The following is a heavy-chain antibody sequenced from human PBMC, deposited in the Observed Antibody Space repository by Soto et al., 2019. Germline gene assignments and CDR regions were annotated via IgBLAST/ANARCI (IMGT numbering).Heavy chain of an antibody. J-gene: IGHJ5*02. Sequence: QVQLVQSGGEVKKPGASVKVSCKASGYTFTNYGISWVRQAPGQGIEWMGWINVYNGNTKYAQKVQGRVTMTTDTSTSKAYMELRSLRSADTAVYYCASGVGSGSYFNQNNWLYPWGQGTL. V-gene: IGHV1-18*01. CDR3: ASGVGSGSYFNQNNWLYP. CDR2: INVYNGNT. D-gene: IGHD3-10*01. CDR1: GYTFTNYG.